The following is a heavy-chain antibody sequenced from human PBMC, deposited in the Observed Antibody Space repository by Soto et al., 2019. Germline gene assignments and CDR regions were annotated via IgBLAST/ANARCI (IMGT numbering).Heavy chain of an antibody. CDR1: GGSVSSGGYY. Sequence: PSETLSLTCTVSGGSVSSGGYYWSWIRQHPGKGLEWIGYIYYSGSTYYNPSLKSRVTISVDTSKNQFSLKLSSVTAADTAVYYCAGSPVTIFGPPCWFDPWGQGTLVTVSS. J-gene: IGHJ5*02. CDR2: IYYSGST. D-gene: IGHD3-3*01. V-gene: IGHV4-31*03. CDR3: AGSPVTIFGPPCWFDP.